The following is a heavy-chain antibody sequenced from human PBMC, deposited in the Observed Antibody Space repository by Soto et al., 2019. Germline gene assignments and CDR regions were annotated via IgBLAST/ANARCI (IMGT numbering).Heavy chain of an antibody. D-gene: IGHD3-22*01. CDR1: GFTFSSYS. CDR2: ISSSSSYI. V-gene: IGHV3-21*01. J-gene: IGHJ4*02. Sequence: EVQLVESGGGLVKPGGSLRLSCAASGFTFSSYSMNWVRQDPGKGLEWVSSISSSSSYIYYADSVKGRFTISRDNAKNSLYLQMNSLRAEDTAVYYCARGVDYYDSSGPDYWGQGTLVTVSS. CDR3: ARGVDYYDSSGPDY.